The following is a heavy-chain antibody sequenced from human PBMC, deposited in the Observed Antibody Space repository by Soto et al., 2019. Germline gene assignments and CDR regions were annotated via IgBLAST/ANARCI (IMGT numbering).Heavy chain of an antibody. V-gene: IGHV3-15*01. CDR1: GFTFSNAW. D-gene: IGHD2-15*01. J-gene: IGHJ5*02. CDR3: TFNPTPGYCSGGSCP. CDR2: IKSKTDGGTT. Sequence: GGSLRLSCAATGFTFSNAWMSWVRQAPGKGLEWVGRIKSKTDGGTTDYAAPVKGRFTISRDDSKNTLYLQMNSLKTEDTAVYYCTFNPTPGYCSGGSCPWGQGTLVTVSS.